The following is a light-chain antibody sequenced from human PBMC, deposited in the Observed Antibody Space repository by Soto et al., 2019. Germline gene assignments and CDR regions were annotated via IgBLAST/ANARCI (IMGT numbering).Light chain of an antibody. Sequence: EIVLTQSPGTLSLSPGERATLSCRASQSVSVNSLAWYQQKGGQAPRLLIYAASTRATGVPDRFSGTGSGTDFALTISRRETDDSAVYYCQQYGGSPVTFGPGTKVDIK. CDR3: QQYGGSPVT. J-gene: IGKJ3*01. V-gene: IGKV3-20*01. CDR2: AAS. CDR1: QSVSVNS.